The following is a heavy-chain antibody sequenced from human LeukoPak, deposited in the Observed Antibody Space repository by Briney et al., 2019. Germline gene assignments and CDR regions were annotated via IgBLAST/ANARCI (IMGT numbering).Heavy chain of an antibody. CDR1: GFTFSSYG. V-gene: IGHV3-30*02. D-gene: IGHD4/OR15-4a*01. CDR3: ARRAGAYSHPYDY. J-gene: IGHJ4*02. Sequence: GGSLRLSCAASGFTFSSYGMHWVRQAPGKGLEWVAFIRYDGSNKYYADSVKGRFTISRDNSKNTRYLQMNSLRAEDTAVYYCARRAGAYSHPYDYWGQGTLVTVSS. CDR2: IRYDGSNK.